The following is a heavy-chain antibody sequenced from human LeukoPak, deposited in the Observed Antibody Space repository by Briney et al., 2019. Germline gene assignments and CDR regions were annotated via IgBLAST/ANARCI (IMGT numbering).Heavy chain of an antibody. CDR3: ARDDCSGGSCYLQH. CDR2: ISYDGSNK. V-gene: IGHV3-30-3*01. CDR1: GFTFSSYA. Sequence: GGSLRLSCAASGFTFSSYAMHWVRQAPGKGLEWVAVISYDGSNKYYADSVKGRFTISRDNSKNTLYLQMNSLRAEDTAVYYCARDDCSGGSCYLQHWGQGTLVTVSS. J-gene: IGHJ1*01. D-gene: IGHD2-15*01.